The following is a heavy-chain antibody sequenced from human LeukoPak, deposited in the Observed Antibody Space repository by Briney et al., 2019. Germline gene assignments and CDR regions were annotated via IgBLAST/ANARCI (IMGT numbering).Heavy chain of an antibody. CDR2: IYHGGNT. J-gene: IGHJ4*02. V-gene: IGHV4-38-2*02. CDR1: GYSISSGFY. CDR3: ARTPIYYYDNSGYYN. D-gene: IGHD3-22*01. Sequence: SETLSLTCTVSGYSISSGFYWGWIRQPPGKGLEWIGYIYHGGNTDYNPSLKSRVTISIDTSKNQFSLKLSSVTAADTAVYFCARTPIYYYDNSGYYNWGQGTLVTVSS.